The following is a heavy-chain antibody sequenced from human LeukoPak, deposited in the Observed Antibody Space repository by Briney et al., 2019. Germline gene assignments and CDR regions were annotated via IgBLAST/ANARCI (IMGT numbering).Heavy chain of an antibody. CDR3: AKVGPYCSSTTCYSDY. V-gene: IGHV3-23*01. CDR2: ISESGASP. CDR1: GFTFSTFA. J-gene: IGHJ4*02. D-gene: IGHD2-2*01. Sequence: GGSLRLSCAASGFTFSTFAMNWVRQAPGKGLEWVSSISESGASPYYADSVEGRFTVSRDNSQNTLYLQMNSLRAEDTAVYYCAKVGPYCSSTTCYSDYWGQGTLVTVSS.